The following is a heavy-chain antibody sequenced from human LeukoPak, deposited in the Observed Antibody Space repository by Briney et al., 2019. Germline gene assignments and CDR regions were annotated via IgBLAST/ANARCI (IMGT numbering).Heavy chain of an antibody. CDR1: GDSVSSNSAA. CDR3: ARPLPQTYCSGGSCLRNVAMDV. J-gene: IGHJ6*02. V-gene: IGHV6-1*01. D-gene: IGHD2-15*01. Sequence: SQTLSLTCAISGDSVSSNSAAWNWIRQSPSRGLEWLGRTYYRSKWYNDYAVSVKSRITINPDTSKNQFSLQLNSVTPEDTAVYYCARPLPQTYCSGGSCLRNVAMDVWGRGTTVTVSS. CDR2: TYYRSKWYN.